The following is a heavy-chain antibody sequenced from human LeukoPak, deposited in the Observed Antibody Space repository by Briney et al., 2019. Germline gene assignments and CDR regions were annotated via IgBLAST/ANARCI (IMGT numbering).Heavy chain of an antibody. Sequence: SETLSLTCTVSGGSISSGYYWGWIRQPPGKGLEWIGSIYHSGSTYYNPSLKSRVTISVDTSQNHFSLKLRSVTAADTATYYCARTMEWELHYSFDYWGQGTLVTVSS. CDR3: ARTMEWELHYSFDY. CDR1: GGSISSGYY. CDR2: IYHSGST. D-gene: IGHD1-26*01. V-gene: IGHV4-38-2*02. J-gene: IGHJ4*02.